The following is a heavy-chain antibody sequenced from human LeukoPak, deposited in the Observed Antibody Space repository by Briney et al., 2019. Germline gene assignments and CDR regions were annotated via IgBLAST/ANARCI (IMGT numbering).Heavy chain of an antibody. D-gene: IGHD6-19*01. V-gene: IGHV1-2*06. J-gene: IGHJ4*02. Sequence: ASVKVCCKASGYTFIDYYFNWVRQAPGQGPEWMGRINVKSGATDYAQKFQGRVTVTRDTSISTAYVELSSLRSDDTAVYYCARVGRESSTGWLDYWGQGTLVTVSS. CDR2: INVKSGAT. CDR1: GYTFIDYY. CDR3: ARVGRESSTGWLDY.